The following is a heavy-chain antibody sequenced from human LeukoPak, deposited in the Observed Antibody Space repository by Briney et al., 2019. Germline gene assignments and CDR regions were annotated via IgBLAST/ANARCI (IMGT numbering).Heavy chain of an antibody. V-gene: IGHV3-74*01. CDR3: ARVAGEAESRAFDI. CDR2: VSNDGSWT. Sequence: PGGSLRLSCAASGFTLSSYWMHWVRQAPGKGLVWVSFVSNDGSWTTYADSVKGRFTISRDNAKNTLYLQMNSLRAEDTAVYYCARVAGEAESRAFDIWGQGTMVTVSS. J-gene: IGHJ3*02. D-gene: IGHD3-16*01. CDR1: GFTLSSYW.